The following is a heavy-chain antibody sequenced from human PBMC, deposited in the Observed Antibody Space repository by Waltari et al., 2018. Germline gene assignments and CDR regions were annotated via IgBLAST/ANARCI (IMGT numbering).Heavy chain of an antibody. J-gene: IGHJ4*02. CDR2: IYHSGSN. CDR1: GYSISSGYY. CDR3: ARHPDYGSGRFSY. V-gene: IGHV4-38-2*01. D-gene: IGHD3-10*01. Sequence: QVQLQESGPGLVKPSETLSLTCGVSGYSISSGYYWGWIRQSPGKGLEWIGSIYHSGSNYYNPSLKSRVTISVDTSKNQFSLKLSSVTAADTAVYYCARHPDYGSGRFSYWGQGTLVTVSS.